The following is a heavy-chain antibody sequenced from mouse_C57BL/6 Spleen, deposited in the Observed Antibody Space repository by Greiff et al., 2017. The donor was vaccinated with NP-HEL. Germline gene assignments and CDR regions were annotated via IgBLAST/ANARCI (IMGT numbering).Heavy chain of an antibody. CDR3: ARAASYYAMDY. Sequence: VQLKESGPGLVKPSQSLSLTCSVTGYSITSGYYWNWIRQFPGNKLEWMGYISYDGSNNYNPSLKNRISITRDTSKNQFFLKLNSVTTEDTATYYCARAASYYAMDYWGQGTSVTVSS. V-gene: IGHV3-6*01. CDR1: GYSITSGYY. CDR2: ISYDGSN. J-gene: IGHJ4*01.